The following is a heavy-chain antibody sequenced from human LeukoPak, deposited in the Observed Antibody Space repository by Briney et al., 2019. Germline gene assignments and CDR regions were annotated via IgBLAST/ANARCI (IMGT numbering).Heavy chain of an antibody. CDR3: ARRSKVDYGEVAAPLDY. V-gene: IGHV4-34*01. CDR1: GASFSGYY. J-gene: IGHJ4*02. D-gene: IGHD4-17*01. CDR2: INHSGST. Sequence: PSETLSLTCAVYGASFSGYYWSWLRQPPGKGLERIGEINHSGSTNYNPSLKSRVTISVDTSKNQFSLKLSSVTAADTAVYYCARRSKVDYGEVAAPLDYWGQGTLVTVSS.